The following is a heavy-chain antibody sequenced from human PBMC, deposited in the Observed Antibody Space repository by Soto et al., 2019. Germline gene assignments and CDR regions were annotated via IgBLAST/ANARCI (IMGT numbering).Heavy chain of an antibody. Sequence: EASVKVSCKASGYSFTSLGINWVRQTTGQGLEWMGWMQPSSGRTGYAQKFQGRVTMTRDSSINTAYMELSSLTSDDTAFYYCARGVTEGVDYWGQGTLVTVYS. CDR2: MQPSSGRT. CDR3: ARGVTEGVDY. CDR1: GYSFTSLG. J-gene: IGHJ4*02. V-gene: IGHV1-8*01. D-gene: IGHD1-26*01.